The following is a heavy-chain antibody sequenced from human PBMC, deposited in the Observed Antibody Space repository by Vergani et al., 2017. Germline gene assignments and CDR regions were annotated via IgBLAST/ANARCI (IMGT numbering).Heavy chain of an antibody. CDR3: ARAKFRKVGAKTLDY. Sequence: QVPLVQSGAEVKKPGASVKVSCKASGYTFTSYGISWVRQAPGQGLEWMGGIIPIFGTANYAQKFQGRVTITADESTSTAYMELSSLRSEDTAVYYCARAKFRKVGAKTLDYWGQGTLVTVSS. V-gene: IGHV1-69*13. D-gene: IGHD1-26*01. J-gene: IGHJ4*02. CDR2: IIPIFGTA. CDR1: GYTFTSYG.